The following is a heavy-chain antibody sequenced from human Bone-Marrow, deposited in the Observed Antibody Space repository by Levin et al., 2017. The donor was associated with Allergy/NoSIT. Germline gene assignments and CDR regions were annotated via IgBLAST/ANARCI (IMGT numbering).Heavy chain of an antibody. J-gene: IGHJ4*02. CDR3: AKDSQDYFISGGYYHSDN. Sequence: GGSLRLSCAVSGFTFNFHAMHWVRQAPGKGLEWVAAISHDGSDKVYADSVKGRFTISRDNSKNTLYLQMKTLRPEDTAVYFCAKDSQDYFISGGYYHSDNWGQGTLVTVSS. CDR2: ISHDGSDK. D-gene: IGHD3-22*01. V-gene: IGHV3-30*18. CDR1: GFTFNFHA.